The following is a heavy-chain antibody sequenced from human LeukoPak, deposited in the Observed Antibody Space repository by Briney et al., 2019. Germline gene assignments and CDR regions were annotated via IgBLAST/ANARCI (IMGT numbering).Heavy chain of an antibody. CDR2: MNPNSGNT. Sequence: ASVKVSCKASGYTFISYDINWVRQATGQGLEWMGWMNPNSGNTGYTQKFQGRVTMTRDTSINTAYMELSSLKSEDTAVYYCARGRVGGNYGQTEFRFDPWGQGTLVTVSS. D-gene: IGHD1-26*01. CDR3: ARGRVGGNYGQTEFRFDP. CDR1: GYTFISYD. J-gene: IGHJ5*02. V-gene: IGHV1-8*01.